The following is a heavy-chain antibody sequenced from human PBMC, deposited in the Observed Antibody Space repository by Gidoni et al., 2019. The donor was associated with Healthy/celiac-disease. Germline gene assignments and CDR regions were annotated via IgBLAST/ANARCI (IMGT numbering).Heavy chain of an antibody. V-gene: IGHV3-33*01. CDR1: GFTFSSYG. CDR3: VRDIFPLYGGPNGVDY. J-gene: IGHJ4*02. Sequence: QVQLVESGGGVVQPGRSLRLSCAASGFTFSSYGMPWVRQAPGKGLEWVAVIWYDGSNKYYADSVKGRFTISRDNSKNTLYLQMNSLRAEDTAVYYCVRDIFPLYGGPNGVDYWGQGTLVTVSS. CDR2: IWYDGSNK. D-gene: IGHD5-12*01.